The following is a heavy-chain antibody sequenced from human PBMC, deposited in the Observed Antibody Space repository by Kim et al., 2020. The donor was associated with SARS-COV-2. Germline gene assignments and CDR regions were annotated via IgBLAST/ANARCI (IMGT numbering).Heavy chain of an antibody. CDR1: GFTFSSYW. D-gene: IGHD6-6*01. J-gene: IGHJ2*01. CDR3: ARVKLAARRTLYWYFDL. Sequence: GGSLRLSCAASGFTFSSYWMSWVRQAPGKGLEWVANIKQDGSEKYYVDSVKGRFTISRDNAKNSLYLQMNSLRAEDTAVYYCARVKLAARRTLYWYFDLWGRGTLVTVSS. CDR2: IKQDGSEK. V-gene: IGHV3-7*03.